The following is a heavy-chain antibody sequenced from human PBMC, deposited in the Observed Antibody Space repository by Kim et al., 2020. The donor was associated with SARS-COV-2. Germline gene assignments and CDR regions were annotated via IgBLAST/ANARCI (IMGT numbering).Heavy chain of an antibody. V-gene: IGHV4-39*01. D-gene: IGHD3-16*01. J-gene: IGHJ6*02. CDR1: GGSLTSGSYY. CDR2: IYYSGGT. Sequence: SETLSLTCTVSGGSLTSGSYYWGWIRQPPGKGLEWVGTIYYSGGTYYNPSLKSRVTISVDTSKNQFSLKLTSVTAADTAVYYCVSVRTPYLYNMDGWGHGTTVSVS. CDR3: VSVRTPYLYNMDG.